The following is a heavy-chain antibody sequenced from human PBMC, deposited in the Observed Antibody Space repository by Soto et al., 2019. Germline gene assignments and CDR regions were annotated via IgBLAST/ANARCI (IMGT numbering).Heavy chain of an antibody. CDR2: IYHNGRT. J-gene: IGHJ5*02. D-gene: IGHD1-7*01. CDR3: VRQVTGTRRFHWFDP. V-gene: IGHV4-39*01. CDR1: GASVTGTTYY. Sequence: QLQLQESGPGLVKPSETLSLTCSVSGASVTGTTYYWGWIRQSPGKGLEWIGNIYHNGRTDYNPSLKNRVAISIDASKTQFSLRLTSVTAADTAMYYCVRQVTGTRRFHWFDPWGQGTLVTVSS.